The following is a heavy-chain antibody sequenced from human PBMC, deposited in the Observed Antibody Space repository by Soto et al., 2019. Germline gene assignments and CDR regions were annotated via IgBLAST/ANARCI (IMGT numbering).Heavy chain of an antibody. J-gene: IGHJ4*02. D-gene: IGHD6-6*01. CDR2: INPSGGST. Sequence: ASVKVSCKASGHTFTRYYMHWVRQAPGQGLEWMEIINPSGGSTSYAQKFQGRVTMTRDTSTSTVYMELSSLRSEDTAVYYCATLNEYSRDYWGQGTLVTVSS. CDR1: GHTFTRYY. V-gene: IGHV1-46*03. CDR3: ATLNEYSRDY.